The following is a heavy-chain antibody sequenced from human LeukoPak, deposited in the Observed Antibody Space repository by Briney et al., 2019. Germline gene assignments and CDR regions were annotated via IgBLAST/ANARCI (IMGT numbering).Heavy chain of an antibody. D-gene: IGHD6-19*01. J-gene: IGHJ4*02. Sequence: GGSLRLSCAASGFTFSSYWMSWVRQAPGKGWEGVANIKQDGSEKYYVDSVKGRFTISRDNAKNSLYLQMNSLRAEDTAVYYCARDPGIAVADYYFDYWGQGTLVTVSS. CDR2: IKQDGSEK. V-gene: IGHV3-7*01. CDR3: ARDPGIAVADYYFDY. CDR1: GFTFSSYW.